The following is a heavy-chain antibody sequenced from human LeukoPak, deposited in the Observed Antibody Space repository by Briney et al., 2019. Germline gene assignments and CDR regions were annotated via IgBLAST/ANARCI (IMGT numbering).Heavy chain of an antibody. D-gene: IGHD3-22*01. Sequence: SETLSLTCTVSGDSISSSKKYWGWVRQPPGKGLEWIGSIYHSGSTYYNPSLKSRVTISVDTSKNQFSLKLSSVTAADTAVYYCARQLYYYDSSGLDYWGQGTLVTVSS. V-gene: IGHV4-39*07. CDR2: IYHSGST. CDR1: GDSISSSKKY. CDR3: ARQLYYYDSSGLDY. J-gene: IGHJ4*02.